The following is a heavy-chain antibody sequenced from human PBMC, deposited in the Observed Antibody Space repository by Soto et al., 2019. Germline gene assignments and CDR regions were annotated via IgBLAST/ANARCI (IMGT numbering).Heavy chain of an antibody. Sequence: PGGSLRLSCAASGFTFSSYWTHWVRQAPGKGLVWVSRINSDGSSTSYADSVKGRFTISRDNAKNTLYLQMNSLRAEDTAVYYCARDRDSSSWYYYYYGMDVWGQGTTVTVSS. V-gene: IGHV3-74*01. CDR2: INSDGSST. CDR1: GFTFSSYW. D-gene: IGHD6-13*01. CDR3: ARDRDSSSWYYYYYGMDV. J-gene: IGHJ6*02.